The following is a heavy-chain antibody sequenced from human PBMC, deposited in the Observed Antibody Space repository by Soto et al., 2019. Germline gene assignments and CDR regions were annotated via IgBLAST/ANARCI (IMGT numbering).Heavy chain of an antibody. CDR3: ARVRYFDWLDPLYYFDY. CDR2: IYYSGST. Sequence: SETLSLTCTVSGGSISSYYWSWIRQPPGKGLEWIGYIYYSGSTNYNPSLKSRVTISVDTSKNQFSLKLSSVTAADTAVYYCARVRYFDWLDPLYYFDYWGQGTLVTVSS. V-gene: IGHV4-59*01. CDR1: GGSISSYY. J-gene: IGHJ4*02. D-gene: IGHD3-9*01.